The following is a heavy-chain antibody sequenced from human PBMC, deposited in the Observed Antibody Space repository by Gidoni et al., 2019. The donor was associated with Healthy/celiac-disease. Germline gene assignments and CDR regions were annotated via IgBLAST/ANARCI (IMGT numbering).Heavy chain of an antibody. CDR2: ISGSGGST. CDR3: AKDRGDILTGYYLFDY. J-gene: IGHJ4*02. V-gene: IGHV3-23*01. Sequence: EVQLLESGGGLVQPGGSLRLSWSASGFPFSSYAMSWVRQAQGKGLEGVSAISGSGGSTYYTDSVKGRFTISRDNSKNTLDLQMNSLRAEDTAVYYCAKDRGDILTGYYLFDYWGQGTLVTVSS. D-gene: IGHD3-9*01. CDR1: GFPFSSYA.